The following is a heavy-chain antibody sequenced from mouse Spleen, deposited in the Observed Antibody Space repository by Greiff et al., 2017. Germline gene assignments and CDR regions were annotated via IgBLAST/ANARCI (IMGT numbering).Heavy chain of an antibody. Sequence: EVQLQQSGGGLVKPGGSLKLSCAASGFTFSDYGMHWVRQAPEKGLEWVAYISSGSSTIYYADTVKGRFTISRDNAKNTLFLQMTSLRSEDTAMYYCARHILGAMDYWGQGTSVTVSS. CDR2: ISSGSSTI. V-gene: IGHV5-17*01. CDR1: GFTFSDYG. D-gene: IGHD3-3*01. CDR3: ARHILGAMDY. J-gene: IGHJ4*01.